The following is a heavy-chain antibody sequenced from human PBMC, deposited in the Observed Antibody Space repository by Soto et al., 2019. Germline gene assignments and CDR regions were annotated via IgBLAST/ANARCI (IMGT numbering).Heavy chain of an antibody. CDR1: GGSISSGSYY. V-gene: IGHV4-39*01. J-gene: IGHJ4*02. Sequence: SETLSLTCTVSGGSISSGSYYWGWIRQPPGKGLEWIGSIYYSGSTYYNPSLKSRVTISVDTSNNQFSLRLRSVTAADTAMYYCSRHPAYWGQGTLVTVSS. CDR2: IYYSGST. CDR3: SRHPAY.